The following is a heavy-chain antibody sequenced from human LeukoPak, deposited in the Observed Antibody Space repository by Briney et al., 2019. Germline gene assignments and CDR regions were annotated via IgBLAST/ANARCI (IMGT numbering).Heavy chain of an antibody. CDR2: FSGSGDSA. Sequence: GSLRLSCAASGFTFISHGMHWVRQAPGKGLEWVSGFSGSGDSADYADPVRGRFTISRDNSKNTLFLHMNSLTAEDTAVYYCAKGRLVPAAVFDYWGQGTPVTVSS. D-gene: IGHD2-2*01. CDR3: AKGRLVPAAVFDY. CDR1: GFTFISHG. V-gene: IGHV3-23*01. J-gene: IGHJ4*02.